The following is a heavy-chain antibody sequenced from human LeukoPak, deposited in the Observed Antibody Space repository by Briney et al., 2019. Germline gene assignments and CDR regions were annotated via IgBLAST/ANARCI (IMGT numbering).Heavy chain of an antibody. J-gene: IGHJ4*02. V-gene: IGHV3-15*01. D-gene: IGHD6-19*01. CDR3: TTSPVPGIDY. CDR2: IKSKIHGGTI. Sequence: GGSLRLSCAAPGLTVISNYMSWVRQAPGKGLEWVGRIKSKIHGGTIDYAAPVKGRFTISRDDSENTVYLQMSSLRTEDTAMYYCTTSPVPGIDYWGQGIQVTVSS. CDR1: GLTVISNY.